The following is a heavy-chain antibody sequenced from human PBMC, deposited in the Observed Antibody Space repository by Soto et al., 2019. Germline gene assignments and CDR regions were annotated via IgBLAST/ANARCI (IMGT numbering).Heavy chain of an antibody. CDR2: IYYSGST. D-gene: IGHD4-17*01. J-gene: IGHJ6*02. CDR3: ARGHGDYTYYYYGMDV. V-gene: IGHV4-59*01. Sequence: GKGLEWIGYIYYSGSTNYNPSLKSRVTISVDTSKNQFSLKLSSVTAADTAVYYCARGHGDYTYYYYGMDVWGQGTTVTGFS.